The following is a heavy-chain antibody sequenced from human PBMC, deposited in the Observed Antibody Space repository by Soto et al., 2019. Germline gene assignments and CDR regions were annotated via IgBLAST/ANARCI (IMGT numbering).Heavy chain of an antibody. CDR3: ARALNVLRYFDWFGTLSYFDY. D-gene: IGHD3-9*01. V-gene: IGHV3-7*01. CDR1: GFTFSSYW. Sequence: PGGSLRLSCAVSGFTFSSYWMSWVRQAPGKGLEWVANIKQDGSEKYYVDSVKGRFTISRDNAKNSLYLQMNSLRAEDTAVYYCARALNVLRYFDWFGTLSYFDYWGQGTLVTVSS. J-gene: IGHJ4*02. CDR2: IKQDGSEK.